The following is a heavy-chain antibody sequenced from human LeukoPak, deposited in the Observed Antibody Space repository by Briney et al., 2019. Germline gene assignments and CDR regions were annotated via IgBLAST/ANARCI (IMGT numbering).Heavy chain of an antibody. Sequence: GGSLGLSCAASGFTFSSYAMHWVRQAPGKGLEWVAVVSYDGSNKYYANSVKGRFTISRDKSKNTLHLQMNSLRAEDTAIYYCARDTSFAVGATLDFWGQGTLVTVSS. J-gene: IGHJ4*02. CDR2: VSYDGSNK. CDR3: ARDTSFAVGATLDF. D-gene: IGHD1-26*01. V-gene: IGHV3-30*04. CDR1: GFTFSSYA.